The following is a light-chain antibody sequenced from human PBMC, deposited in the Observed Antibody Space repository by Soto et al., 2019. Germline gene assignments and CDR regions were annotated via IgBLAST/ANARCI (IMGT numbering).Light chain of an antibody. Sequence: QSVLTQPASVSGSPGQSITISCTRTSSDVGSYNLVSWYQQHPGKAPKLMIYEVSKRPSGVSNRFSGSKSGNTASLTISGLQAEDEADYYCCSYAGSSTSFGTGTKLTVL. CDR3: CSYAGSSTS. V-gene: IGLV2-23*02. CDR2: EVS. J-gene: IGLJ1*01. CDR1: SSDVGSYNL.